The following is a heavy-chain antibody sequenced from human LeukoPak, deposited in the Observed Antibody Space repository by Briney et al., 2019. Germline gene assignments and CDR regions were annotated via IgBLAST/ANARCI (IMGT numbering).Heavy chain of an antibody. D-gene: IGHD2-15*01. V-gene: IGHV1-46*01. CDR2: INPSGGST. CDR3: AREVVVVVAATNWFDP. J-gene: IGHJ5*02. Sequence: GASVKVSCKASGYTFTSYYMHWVRQAPGQGLEWMGIINPSGGSTGYAQKFQGRVTMTRDMSTSTVYMELSSLRSEDTAVYYCAREVVVVVAATNWFDPWGQGTLVTVSS. CDR1: GYTFTSYY.